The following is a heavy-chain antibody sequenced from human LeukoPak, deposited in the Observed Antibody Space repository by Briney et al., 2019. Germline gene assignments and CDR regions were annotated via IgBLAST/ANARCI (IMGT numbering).Heavy chain of an antibody. CDR1: GGSFSGYY. CDR3: ASWHSSRPYYYYMDV. J-gene: IGHJ6*03. D-gene: IGHD6-13*01. Sequence: SETLSLTCAVYGGSFSGYYWSWIRQPPGKGLEWIGEINHSGSTNYNPSLKSRVTISVDTSKNQFSLKLSSVTAADMAVYYCASWHSSRPYYYYMDVWGKGTTVTVSS. CDR2: INHSGST. V-gene: IGHV4-34*01.